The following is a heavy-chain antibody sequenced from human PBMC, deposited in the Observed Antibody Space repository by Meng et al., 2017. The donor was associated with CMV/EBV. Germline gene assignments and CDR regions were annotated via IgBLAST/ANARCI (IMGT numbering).Heavy chain of an antibody. CDR3: ARGGLYYYDSSGHFDY. V-gene: IGHV4-4*07. J-gene: IGHJ4*02. CDR2: IYTSGST. CDR1: GGSISSYY. D-gene: IGHD3-22*01. Sequence: SRPGQVKPSATLPLPCTSSGGSISSYYWSWIRQPAGKGLEWIGRIYTSGSTNYNPSLKSRVTMSVDTSKNQFSLKLSSVTAADTAVYYCARGGLYYYDSSGHFDYWGQGTLVTVSS.